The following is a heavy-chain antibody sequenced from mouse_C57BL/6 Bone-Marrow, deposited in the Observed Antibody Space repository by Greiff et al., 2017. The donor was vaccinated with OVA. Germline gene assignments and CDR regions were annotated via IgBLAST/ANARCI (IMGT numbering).Heavy chain of an antibody. Sequence: VQLKQSGPELVKPGASVKISCKASGYSFTGYYMHWVKQSHGNILDWIGYIYPYNGVSSYNQKFKGKAILTVDKSSSTAYMELRSLTSEDSAVYYCARKKFYYVYDPRCDYWGQGTTRTVSS. CDR2: IYPYNGVS. D-gene: IGHD2-2*01. CDR1: GYSFTGYY. V-gene: IGHV1-31*01. J-gene: IGHJ2*01. CDR3: ARKKFYYVYDPRCDY.